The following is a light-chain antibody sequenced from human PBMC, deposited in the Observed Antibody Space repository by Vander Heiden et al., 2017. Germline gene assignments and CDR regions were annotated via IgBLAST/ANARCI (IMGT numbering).Light chain of an antibody. CDR3: CSYAGSSTLV. J-gene: IGLJ2*01. V-gene: IGLV2-23*02. Sequence: QSALTQPASVSGSPGRPITISCTGTSSDGGSYNLVSWYQQHPGKAPKLMSYEVSKRPSGVSNRFSGSKSGNTASLTISGLQAEDEADYYCCSYAGSSTLVFGGGTKLTVL. CDR2: EVS. CDR1: SSDGGSYNL.